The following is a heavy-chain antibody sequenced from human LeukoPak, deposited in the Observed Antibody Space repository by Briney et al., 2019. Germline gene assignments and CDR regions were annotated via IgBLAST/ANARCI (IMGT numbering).Heavy chain of an antibody. Sequence: SQTLSLTCTVSGGSISSGGYYWSWIRQHPGKGLEWIGYIYYSGSTYYNPSLKSRVTISVDTSKNQFSLRLSSVTAADTAVYYCVTWIQLWFGDYWGQGTLVTVSS. V-gene: IGHV4-31*03. J-gene: IGHJ4*02. CDR2: IYYSGST. D-gene: IGHD5-18*01. CDR3: VTWIQLWFGDY. CDR1: GGSISSGGYY.